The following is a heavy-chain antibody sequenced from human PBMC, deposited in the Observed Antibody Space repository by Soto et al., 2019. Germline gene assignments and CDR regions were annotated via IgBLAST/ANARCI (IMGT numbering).Heavy chain of an antibody. CDR3: ARFDYGDLYYYGMDV. CDR1: GYTFTSYG. Sequence: ASVKVSCKASGYTFTSYGISWVRQAPGQGLEWMGWISAYNGNTNYAQKLRGRVTMTTDTSTSTAYMELRSLRSDDTAVYYCARFDYGDLYYYGMDVWGQGTTVTVSS. CDR2: ISAYNGNT. D-gene: IGHD4-17*01. J-gene: IGHJ6*02. V-gene: IGHV1-18*04.